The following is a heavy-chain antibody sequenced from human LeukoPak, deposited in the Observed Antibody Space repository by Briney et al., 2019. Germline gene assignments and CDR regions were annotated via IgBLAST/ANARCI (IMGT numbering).Heavy chain of an antibody. Sequence: GGSLRLSCAASGFTLSSYEMDWVRQAPGKGREWGSSISSSRSYIYYADSVKGRFTISRDNAKNSLYLQMNSLRAEDTAVYYCARGDYGDFLYWGQGTLVTVSS. D-gene: IGHD4-17*01. CDR3: ARGDYGDFLY. J-gene: IGHJ4*02. CDR2: ISSSRSYI. CDR1: GFTLSSYE. V-gene: IGHV3-21*01.